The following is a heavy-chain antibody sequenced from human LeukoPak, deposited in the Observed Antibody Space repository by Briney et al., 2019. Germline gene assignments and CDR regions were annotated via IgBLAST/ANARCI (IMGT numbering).Heavy chain of an antibody. CDR2: ISSSGSTI. D-gene: IGHD3-10*02. Sequence: GGSLRLSCAASGFSFSNYEMNWVRQAPGKGLEWVSYISSSGSTIYYADSVKGRFTISRNNAKNSLYLQMNSLRAEDTAVYYCAELGITMIGGVWGKGTTVTISS. CDR3: AELGITMIGGV. CDR1: GFSFSNYE. J-gene: IGHJ6*04. V-gene: IGHV3-48*03.